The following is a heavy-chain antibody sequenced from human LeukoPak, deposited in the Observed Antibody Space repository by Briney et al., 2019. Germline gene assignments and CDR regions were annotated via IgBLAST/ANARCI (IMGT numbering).Heavy chain of an antibody. Sequence: GGSLRLSCAASGFTFSSYSMNWVRQAPGKGLEWVSSISSSSSYIYYADSVKGRFTISRDNAKNSLYLQMNSLRAEDTAVYYCARLYDLWLRDNAFDIWGQGTMVTVSS. D-gene: IGHD5-18*01. CDR1: GFTFSSYS. V-gene: IGHV3-21*01. CDR3: ARLYDLWLRDNAFDI. CDR2: ISSSSSYI. J-gene: IGHJ3*02.